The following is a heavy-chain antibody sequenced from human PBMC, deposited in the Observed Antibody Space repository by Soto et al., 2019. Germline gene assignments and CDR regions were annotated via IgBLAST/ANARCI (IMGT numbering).Heavy chain of an antibody. Sequence: GGSLRLSCAASGFSIANYWMNWVRQAPGKGLEWVGNIKLDGSSQYYLGSVRGRFTISRDNAHNSLYLQMNNLRAEDTAIYYCARLESGSLDSWGQRTMVTVSS. J-gene: IGHJ4*02. CDR2: IKLDGSSQ. CDR1: GFSIANYW. D-gene: IGHD1-26*01. V-gene: IGHV3-7*01. CDR3: ARLESGSLDS.